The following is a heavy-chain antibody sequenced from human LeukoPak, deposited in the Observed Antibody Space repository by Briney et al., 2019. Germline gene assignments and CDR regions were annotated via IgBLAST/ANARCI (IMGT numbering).Heavy chain of an antibody. J-gene: IGHJ4*02. CDR2: IIPIFGTA. D-gene: IGHD2-2*01. V-gene: IGHV1-69*06. CDR3: ARDSCSSTSCAD. CDR1: GGTFSSNA. Sequence: SVKVSCKASGGTFSSNAISWVRQAPGQGLEWMGRIIPIFGTANYAQKFQGRVTITADKSTSTAYMELSSLRSEDTAVYYCARDSCSSTSCADWGQGTLVTVSS.